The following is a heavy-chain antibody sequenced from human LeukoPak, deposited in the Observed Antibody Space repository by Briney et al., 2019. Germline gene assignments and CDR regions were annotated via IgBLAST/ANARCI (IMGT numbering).Heavy chain of an antibody. V-gene: IGHV4-59*01. J-gene: IGHJ4*02. Sequence: PSETLSLTCTVSGGSISSYYWSWIRQPPGKGLEWIGYIYYSGSTNYNPSLKSRVTISADTSKNQFSLKLGSVTAADTAVYYCARWDSSPYYFDYWGQGTLVTVSS. CDR1: GGSISSYY. D-gene: IGHD3-22*01. CDR2: IYYSGST. CDR3: ARWDSSPYYFDY.